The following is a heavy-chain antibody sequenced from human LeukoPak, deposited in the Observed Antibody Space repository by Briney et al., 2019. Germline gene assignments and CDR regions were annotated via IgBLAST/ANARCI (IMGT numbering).Heavy chain of an antibody. D-gene: IGHD3-16*02. Sequence: ASVKVSCKASGYTFTSFYMQWVRQAPGQGLEWMGIINPSGGSTNYAQKLQGRVTMTTDTSTSTAYMELRSLRSDDTAVYYCARVSYDYVWGSYRYTEFDYWGQGTLVTVSS. CDR2: INPSGGST. V-gene: IGHV1-46*01. J-gene: IGHJ4*02. CDR3: ARVSYDYVWGSYRYTEFDY. CDR1: GYTFTSFY.